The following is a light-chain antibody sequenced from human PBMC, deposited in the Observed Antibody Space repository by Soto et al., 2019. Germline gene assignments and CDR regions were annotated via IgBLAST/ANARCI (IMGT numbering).Light chain of an antibody. J-gene: IGLJ1*01. CDR1: SSDVGAYNY. Sequence: QSVLSQPASVSGSPGQSITISCTGTSSDVGAYNYASWYQQHPGKAPKLMIHDVNIRPSGVSYRFSGSKSGNTASLTISGLQAEDEADYYCSSYTSSSTPYVFGTGTKVTVL. CDR3: SSYTSSSTPYV. CDR2: DVN. V-gene: IGLV2-14*01.